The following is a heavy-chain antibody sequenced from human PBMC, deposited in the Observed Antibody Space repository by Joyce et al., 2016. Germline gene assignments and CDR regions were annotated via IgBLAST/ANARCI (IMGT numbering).Heavy chain of an antibody. J-gene: IGHJ4*02. CDR1: GYSFTRYW. Sequence: VQLVQSGAEVTKPGESLKISCRVSGYSFTRYWLGWVRQGPGRGLEWMGIIYPDDSATEFRPSFEGQGAISADKSINTAYLQWSSLKGSDTAMYYCVGLGRSWYSPGYWGQGTPVTVSS. CDR2: IYPDDSAT. CDR3: VGLGRSWYSPGY. V-gene: IGHV5-51*01. D-gene: IGHD6-13*01.